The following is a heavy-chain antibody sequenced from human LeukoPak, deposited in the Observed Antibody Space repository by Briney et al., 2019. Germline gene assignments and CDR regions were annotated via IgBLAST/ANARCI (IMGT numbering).Heavy chain of an antibody. Sequence: NPSETLSLTCTVSGGSISSGSYYWSWIRQPAGKGLEWTGRIYTSGSTNYNPSLKSRVTISVDTSKNQFSLKLSSVTAADTAVYYCARESVLYSSGYPYYYYYYMDVWGKGTTVTVSS. CDR2: IYTSGST. CDR1: GGSISSGSYY. J-gene: IGHJ6*03. D-gene: IGHD6-19*01. CDR3: ARESVLYSSGYPYYYYYYMDV. V-gene: IGHV4-61*02.